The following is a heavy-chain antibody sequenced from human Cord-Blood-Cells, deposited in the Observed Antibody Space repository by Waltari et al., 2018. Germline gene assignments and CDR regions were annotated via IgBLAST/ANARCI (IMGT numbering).Heavy chain of an antibody. V-gene: IGHV4-39*01. J-gene: IGHJ4*02. CDR3: ARLGELELPFDY. CDR1: GRSVSSCRYC. D-gene: IGHD1-7*01. CDR2: FYYSVST. Sequence: QLQLKQSAPGLVKPSETLSLPCTVPGRSVSSCRYCWGWNRQPPWKGLVWIGSFYYSVSTYYNPSLKSRVTISVDTSKNQFSLKLSSGTAADTAVYYCARLGELELPFDYWGQGTLVTVSS.